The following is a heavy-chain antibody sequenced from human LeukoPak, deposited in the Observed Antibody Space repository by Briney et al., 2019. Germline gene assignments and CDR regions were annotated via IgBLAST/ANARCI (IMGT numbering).Heavy chain of an antibody. J-gene: IGHJ4*02. Sequence: ASVKVSCKASGGVFTTYAISWVRQAPGQGLEWMGIINLSGGSTSYAQKFQGRVTMTRDTSTSTVYMELSSLRSEDTAVYYCARDVSGSYSARYFDYWGQGTLVTVSS. CDR3: ARDVSGSYSARYFDY. CDR2: INLSGGST. D-gene: IGHD1-26*01. V-gene: IGHV1-46*01. CDR1: GGVFTTYA.